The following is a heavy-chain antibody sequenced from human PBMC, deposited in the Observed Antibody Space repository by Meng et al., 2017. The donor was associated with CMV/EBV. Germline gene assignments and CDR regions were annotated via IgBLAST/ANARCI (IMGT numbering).Heavy chain of an antibody. D-gene: IGHD3-3*01. CDR2: IDWDDDK. CDR3: AHSYQYYDFWSGYSFDY. CDR1: GFSLSTSGMR. J-gene: IGHJ4*02. V-gene: IGHV2-70D*14. Sequence: SGPTLVKPTQTLTLTCTFSGFSLSTSGMRVSWIRQPPGKALEWLARIDWDDDKFYSTSLKTRLTISKDTSKNQVVLTMTNMDPVDTATYYCAHSYQYYDFWSGYSFDYWGQGTLVTVSS.